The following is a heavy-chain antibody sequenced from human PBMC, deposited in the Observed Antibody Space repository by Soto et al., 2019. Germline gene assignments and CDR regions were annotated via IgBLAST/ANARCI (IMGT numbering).Heavy chain of an antibody. CDR1: TSTFSSDG. CDR3: AKRYYYYGSGTYGMDV. V-gene: IGHV3-23*01. D-gene: IGHD3-22*01. CDR2: ISASGGST. J-gene: IGHJ6*02. Sequence: PGGSLRLSCAASTSTFSSDGMTCVRQALGTGLEWVSSISASGGSTYYADSVTGRFTISRDNSKNTVFLQMRSLRAEDTAVYYCAKRYYYYGSGTYGMDVWAQGTTVTVYS.